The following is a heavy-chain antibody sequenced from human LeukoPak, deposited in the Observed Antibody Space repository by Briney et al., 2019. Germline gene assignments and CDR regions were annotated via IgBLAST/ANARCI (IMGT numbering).Heavy chain of an antibody. Sequence: GGSLRLSCAASGFTFSSHALYWVRQAPGKGLGWVAVISHDGNTYYYADSVKGRFTISRDNSKKTLYLQMNSLGAEDTAVYYCARADFWGQGTLVTVSS. CDR1: GFTFSSHA. CDR3: ARADF. J-gene: IGHJ4*02. CDR2: ISHDGNTY. V-gene: IGHV3-30-3*01.